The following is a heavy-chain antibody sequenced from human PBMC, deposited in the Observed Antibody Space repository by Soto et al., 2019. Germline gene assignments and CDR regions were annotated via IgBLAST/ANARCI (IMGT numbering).Heavy chain of an antibody. CDR2: ISAYNGNT. CDR1: GYTFTSYG. D-gene: IGHD3-22*01. J-gene: IGHJ4*02. Sequence: GASVKVSCKASGYTFTSYGISWVRQAPGQGLEWMGWISAYNGNTNYAQKLQGRVTMTTDTSTSTAYMELRSLRSDDTAVYYCARDDRMIVGPGYFDYWGQGTLVTVSS. CDR3: ARDDRMIVGPGYFDY. V-gene: IGHV1-18*01.